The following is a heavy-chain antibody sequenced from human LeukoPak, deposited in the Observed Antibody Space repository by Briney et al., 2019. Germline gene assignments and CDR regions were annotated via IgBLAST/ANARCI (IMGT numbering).Heavy chain of an antibody. J-gene: IGHJ4*02. CDR3: ARGVDRVSTPFDY. CDR1: GDSFSRYY. Sequence: SETLSLTCTVSGDSFSRYYWTWIRQPPGKGLQWIGYIYNSGSTNYNPSLESRVSISVDTSKKQFSLKLSSVTAADTAIYYCARGVDRVSTPFDYWARGPWSPSPQ. V-gene: IGHV4-59*01. D-gene: IGHD2-15*01. CDR2: IYNSGST.